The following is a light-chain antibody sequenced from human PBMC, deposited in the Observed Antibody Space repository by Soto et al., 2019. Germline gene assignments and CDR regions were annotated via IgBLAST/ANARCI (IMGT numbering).Light chain of an antibody. Sequence: EIVLTQSPGTLSLSPGERATLSCRASQSVSSSYFAWYQQKPGQAPRLLIYGASSGATAIPDRFSGSGSGADFTLTISRLEPEDFGVYYCQQYDTSPMYTFGQGTKLEIK. CDR3: QQYDTSPMYT. CDR1: QSVSSSY. V-gene: IGKV3-20*01. CDR2: GAS. J-gene: IGKJ2*01.